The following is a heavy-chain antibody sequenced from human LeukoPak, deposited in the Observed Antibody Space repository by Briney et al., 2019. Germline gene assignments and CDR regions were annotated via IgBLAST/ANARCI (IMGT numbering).Heavy chain of an antibody. CDR3: ARDSSSYLDY. Sequence: SETLSLTCTVSGGSISSSSYYWGWIRQPPGKGLEWIGSIYYSGSTYYNPSLKSRVTISVDTSKNQFSLKLSSVTAADTAVYYCARDSSSYLDYWGQGTLVTVSS. D-gene: IGHD6-6*01. J-gene: IGHJ4*02. V-gene: IGHV4-39*07. CDR2: IYYSGST. CDR1: GGSISSSSYY.